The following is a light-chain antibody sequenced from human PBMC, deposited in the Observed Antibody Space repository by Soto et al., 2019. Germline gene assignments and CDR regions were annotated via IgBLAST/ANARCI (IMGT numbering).Light chain of an antibody. V-gene: IGKV3-20*01. CDR3: QQYGSSTWT. J-gene: IGKJ1*01. CDR1: QSVSSSY. Sequence: EIVLTQSPGTLSLSPGERATLSCRASQSVSSSYLAWHQQKPGQAPRLLIYGASGRATGIPERFSGSGSGTHFTLTISRLEPEDFAVYYCQQYGSSTWTFGQGTKVEIK. CDR2: GAS.